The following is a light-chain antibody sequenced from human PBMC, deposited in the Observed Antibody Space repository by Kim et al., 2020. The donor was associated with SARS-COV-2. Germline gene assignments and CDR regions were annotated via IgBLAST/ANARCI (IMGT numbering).Light chain of an antibody. CDR1: QDIRHY. CDR3: QQFDDLPVT. CDR2: DAS. J-gene: IGKJ4*01. V-gene: IGKV1-33*01. Sequence: DIQMTQSPASLSASVGDSLTITCQASQDIRHYLNWYQQKPGKAPKLLIHDASNLGAGVPSRFSGGGSGTNFTLTINSLQPEDIATYYCQQFDDLPVTFGGGTKVDIK.